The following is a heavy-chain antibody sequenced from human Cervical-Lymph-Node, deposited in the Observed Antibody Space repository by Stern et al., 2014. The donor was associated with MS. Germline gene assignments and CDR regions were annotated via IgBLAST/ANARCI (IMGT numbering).Heavy chain of an antibody. V-gene: IGHV4-31*03. D-gene: IGHD2-15*01. CDR2: IYFIGSG. CDR1: GVSISSGAYY. J-gene: IGHJ5*02. CDR3: ARTRRSSAEFDP. Sequence: VQLVESGPGLVKPSQPLSLTCTVSGVSISSGAYYWSWIRQHPGKGLEWIGYIYFIGSGYYNPSLERRVTISRDTSKNQFSLKLTSVTAADTAVYYCARTRRSSAEFDPWGQGTLVTVSS.